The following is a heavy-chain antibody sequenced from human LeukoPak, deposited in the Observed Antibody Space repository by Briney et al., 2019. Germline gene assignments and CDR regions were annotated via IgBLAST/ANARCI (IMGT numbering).Heavy chain of an antibody. Sequence: SGGSLRLSCAASGFTVSSNYMCWVRQAPRKGLGWVSVIYSGGSTYYADSVKGRFTISRDNTKNTLYLQMNSLRAEDTAVYYCARVVVVRGVVSRYFDYWGQGTLVTVSS. J-gene: IGHJ4*02. D-gene: IGHD3-10*01. CDR3: ARVVVVRGVVSRYFDY. CDR2: IYSGGST. CDR1: GFTVSSNY. V-gene: IGHV3-66*01.